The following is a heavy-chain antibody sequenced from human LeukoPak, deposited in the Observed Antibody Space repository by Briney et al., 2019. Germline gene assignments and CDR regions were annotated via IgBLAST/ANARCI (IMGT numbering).Heavy chain of an antibody. V-gene: IGHV4-4*07. D-gene: IGHD4-11*01. CDR1: GGSISSYY. CDR3: ARHPTVLKYYYYGVDV. CDR2: IYTSGST. J-gene: IGHJ6*02. Sequence: PSETLSLTCTVSGGSISSYYWSWIRQPAGKGLEWIGRIYTSGSTNYNPSLKSRVTISVDTSKNQFSLKLSSVTAADTAVYYCARHPTVLKYYYYGVDVWGQGTTVTVSS.